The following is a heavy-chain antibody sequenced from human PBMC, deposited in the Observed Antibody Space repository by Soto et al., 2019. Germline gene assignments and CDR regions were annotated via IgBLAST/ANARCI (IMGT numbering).Heavy chain of an antibody. J-gene: IGHJ4*02. CDR3: YRVDPSHKSTDY. CDR2: SRNRVNNFST. V-gene: IGHV3-72*01. D-gene: IGHD2-2*01. CDR1: ALSEFILSCQY. Sequence: GLSXRLSCTFSALSEFILSCQYMDCVRQAPVKGLEWVGRSRNRVNNFSTAYAASVQGRFTISRDEHKNTVYMQMHSLKTDDTAVYYCYRVDPSHKSTDYWGQGPLVTVSS.